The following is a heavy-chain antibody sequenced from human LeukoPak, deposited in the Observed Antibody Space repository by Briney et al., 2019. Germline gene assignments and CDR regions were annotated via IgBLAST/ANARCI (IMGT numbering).Heavy chain of an antibody. CDR3: ARELWNGYCF. D-gene: IGHD3-3*01. CDR1: GFTFSNYA. CDR2: ISSSGGST. Sequence: GGSLRLSCAASGFTFSNYAMHWGRHAPGEGLEHVSAISSSGGSTSYANSVKGRFTISRDNSKNTVYLQMGSLRAEDMAVYYCARELWNGYCFWGQGALVTVSS. J-gene: IGHJ4*02. V-gene: IGHV3-64*01.